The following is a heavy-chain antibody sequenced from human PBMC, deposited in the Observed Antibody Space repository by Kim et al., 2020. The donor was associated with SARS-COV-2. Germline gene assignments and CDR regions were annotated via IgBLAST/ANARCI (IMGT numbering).Heavy chain of an antibody. V-gene: IGHV4-39*01. CDR1: GGSISSSSYY. D-gene: IGHD1-26*01. CDR3: ARREGSYPPYNWFDP. Sequence: SETLSLTCTVSGGSISSSSYYWGWIRQPPGKGLEWIGSIYYSGSTYYNPSLKSRVTISVDTSKNQFSLKLSSVTAADTAVYYCARREGSYPPYNWFDPWGQGTLVTVSS. CDR2: IYYSGST. J-gene: IGHJ5*02.